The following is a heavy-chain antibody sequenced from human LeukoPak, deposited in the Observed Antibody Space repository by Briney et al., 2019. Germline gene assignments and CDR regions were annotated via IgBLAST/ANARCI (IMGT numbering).Heavy chain of an antibody. D-gene: IGHD5-24*01. J-gene: IGHJ3*02. CDR2: IRWNSGSI. Sequence: GGSMRLSCAASGFTFDDYAMHWVRQAPGKGLDWVSGIRWNSGSIGYADSVKGRFTISRDNAKNSLYLQMNSLRAEDMGLYYCAKGVDGDGYIGYVFDIWGQGTVVTVSS. CDR3: AKGVDGDGYIGYVFDI. CDR1: GFTFDDYA. V-gene: IGHV3-9*03.